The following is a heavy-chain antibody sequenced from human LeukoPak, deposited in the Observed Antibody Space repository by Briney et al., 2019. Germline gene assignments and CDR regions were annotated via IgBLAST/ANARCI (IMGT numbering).Heavy chain of an antibody. CDR3: ARGNCGGDCSLYYFDY. Sequence: SVTVSCKASGYTFTDYYMHWLRQAPGQGHEWMGWINPNRGGTNYAQKFQGRVTMPRDTSISKAYMELSRLRSDDTAVYYCARGNCGGDCSLYYFDYWGQGTLVTVSS. D-gene: IGHD2-21*02. CDR2: INPNRGGT. J-gene: IGHJ4*02. V-gene: IGHV1-2*02. CDR1: GYTFTDYY.